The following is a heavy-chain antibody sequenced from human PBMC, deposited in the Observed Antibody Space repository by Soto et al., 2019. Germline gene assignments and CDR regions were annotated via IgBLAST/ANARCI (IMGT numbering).Heavy chain of an antibody. CDR2: MNPNSGNT. CDR3: ARVAATLYGMDV. Sequence: XSVKVSCKASGYTFTSYDINWVRQATGQGLEWMGWMNPNSGNTGYAQKFQGRVTMTRNTSISTAYMELSSLRSEDTAVYYCARVAATLYGMDVWGQGTTVTVSS. CDR1: GYTFTSYD. D-gene: IGHD2-15*01. J-gene: IGHJ6*02. V-gene: IGHV1-8*01.